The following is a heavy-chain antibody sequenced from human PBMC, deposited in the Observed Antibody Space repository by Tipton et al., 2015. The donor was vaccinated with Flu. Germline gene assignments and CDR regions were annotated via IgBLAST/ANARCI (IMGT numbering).Heavy chain of an antibody. Sequence: TLSLTCNVSGGSISSSSDYWGWIRQPPGKGLEWIGSVSHSGNTYYEPSLKSRVTISLDTFQNHFSLKLISVTAADTAVYYCSRSTYYYGSGTSDYWGQGTLVTVSS. CDR3: SRSTYYYGSGTSDY. CDR2: VSHSGNT. D-gene: IGHD3-10*01. V-gene: IGHV4-39*07. J-gene: IGHJ4*02. CDR1: GGSISSSSDY.